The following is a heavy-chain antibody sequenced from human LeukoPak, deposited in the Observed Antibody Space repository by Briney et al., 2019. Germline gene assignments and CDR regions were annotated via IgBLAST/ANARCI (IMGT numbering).Heavy chain of an antibody. V-gene: IGHV4-38-2*02. CDR3: ARLTALGYFDL. D-gene: IGHD1-20*01. CDR1: SYYITTGHY. Sequence: PSETLSLTCTVSSYYITTGHYWGWIRQPPGKGLEWIGEIYHSGSTNYNPSLKSRVTISVDKSKNQFSLKLSSVTAADTAVYYCARLTALGYFDLWGRGTLVTVSS. J-gene: IGHJ2*01. CDR2: IYHSGST.